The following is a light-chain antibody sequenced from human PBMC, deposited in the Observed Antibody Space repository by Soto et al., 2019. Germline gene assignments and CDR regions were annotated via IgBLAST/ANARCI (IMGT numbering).Light chain of an antibody. Sequence: EIVMTQSPATVSVSPGERATLSCRATQSVGSSLAWYQQKPGQAPRLLIYGASTRASGIPARFSGSGSGTDFTLTIRSLQSEDFAVYYCQQYSNWPPITFGQGTRLEIK. CDR2: GAS. V-gene: IGKV3-15*01. CDR3: QQYSNWPPIT. CDR1: QSVGSS. J-gene: IGKJ5*01.